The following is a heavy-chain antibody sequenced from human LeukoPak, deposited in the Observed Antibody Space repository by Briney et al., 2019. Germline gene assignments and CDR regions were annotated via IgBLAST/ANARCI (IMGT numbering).Heavy chain of an antibody. CDR1: GFTFSSYG. CDR3: AKTGDRDY. D-gene: IGHD7-27*01. J-gene: IGHJ4*02. V-gene: IGHV3-30*02. CDR2: IRYDGSNK. Sequence: GGSLILSCAASGFTFSSYGMHWVRQAPGKGLEWVAFIRYDGSNKYYADSVKGRFTISRDNAENSLYLQMNSLRGEDTAIYYCAKTGDRDYWGRGTLVTVSS.